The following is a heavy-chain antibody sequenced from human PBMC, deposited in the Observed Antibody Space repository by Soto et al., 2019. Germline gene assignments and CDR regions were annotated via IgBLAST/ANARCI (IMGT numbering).Heavy chain of an antibody. CDR3: AREPYQYDDSGYYDS. V-gene: IGHV4-30-4*01. CDR1: GGSISSGDYY. CDR2: IYYSGST. Sequence: SETLSLTCTVSGGSISSGDYYWNWIRQPPGKGLEWLGYIYYSGSTYYNPSLKSRGTISVGTSKNLFSLKLSSVTAADTAVYYCAREPYQYDDSGYYDSWGQGTLVTVSS. J-gene: IGHJ5*01. D-gene: IGHD3-22*01.